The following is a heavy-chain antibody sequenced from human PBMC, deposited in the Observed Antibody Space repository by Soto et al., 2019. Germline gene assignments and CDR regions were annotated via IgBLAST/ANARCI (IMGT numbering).Heavy chain of an antibody. CDR1: GFTFGDYA. J-gene: IGHJ4*02. CDR3: TRDHRENYYDSSGYYPY. V-gene: IGHV3-49*03. CDR2: IRSKAYGGTT. Sequence: LSCTASGFTFGDYAMSWFRQAPGKGLEWVGFIRSKAYGGTTEYAASVKGRFTISRDDSKSIAYLQMNSLKTEDTAVYYCTRDHRENYYDSSGYYPYWGQGTLVTVS. D-gene: IGHD3-22*01.